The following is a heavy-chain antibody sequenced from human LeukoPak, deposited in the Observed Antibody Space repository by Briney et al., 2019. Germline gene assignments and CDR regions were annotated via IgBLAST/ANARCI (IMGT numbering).Heavy chain of an antibody. Sequence: GSLRLSCAASGFTFSSCTMNWIRQPPGKGLEWIGEINHSGSTNYNPSLKSRVTISVDTSKNQFSLKLSSVTAADTAVYYCARPRIPGSGSYAGYFDYWGQGTLVTVSS. CDR3: ARPRIPGSGSYAGYFDY. D-gene: IGHD3-10*01. V-gene: IGHV4-34*01. CDR2: INHSGST. CDR1: GFTFSSCT. J-gene: IGHJ4*02.